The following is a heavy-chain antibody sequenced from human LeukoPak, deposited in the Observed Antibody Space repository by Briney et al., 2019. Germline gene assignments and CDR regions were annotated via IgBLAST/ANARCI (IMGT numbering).Heavy chain of an antibody. Sequence: PGGSLRLSCAASGFTFSSYAMHWVRQAPGKGLDWVAVISHDGNTEYYADSVKGRFTISRDNSKNTLYLQMSSLRAEDTAVYHCARESLEWELLWGQGTLVTVSS. J-gene: IGHJ4*02. CDR1: GFTFSSYA. D-gene: IGHD1-26*01. V-gene: IGHV3-30-3*01. CDR3: ARESLEWELL. CDR2: ISHDGNTE.